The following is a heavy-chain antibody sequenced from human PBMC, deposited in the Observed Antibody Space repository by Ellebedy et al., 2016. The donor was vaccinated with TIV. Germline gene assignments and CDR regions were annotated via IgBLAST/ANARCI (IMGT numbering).Heavy chain of an antibody. D-gene: IGHD1-7*01. CDR3: ARGGGTGTKDY. CDR1: GFTFSSYS. J-gene: IGHJ4*02. V-gene: IGHV3-21*01. CDR2: ISSSSSYI. Sequence: GESLKISXAASGFTFSSYSMNWVRQAPGKGLEWVSSISSSSSYIYYADSVKGRFTISRDNAKNSLYLQMNSLRAEDTAVYYCARGGGTGTKDYWGQGTLVTVSS.